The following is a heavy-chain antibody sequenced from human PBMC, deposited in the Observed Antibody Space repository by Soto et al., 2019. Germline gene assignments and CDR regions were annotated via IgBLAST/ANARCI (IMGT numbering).Heavy chain of an antibody. CDR3: AKDPSTGSADF. V-gene: IGHV3-23*01. CDR1: GFSFSDFG. Sequence: GGSLRLSXAASGFSFSDFGMTWVRQAPGKGLEWVSTIHREGTNTHYADSVKGRFTISRGNSKDTLYLEMNSLRAEDTAIYFCAKDPSTGSADFWGQGTLVTVSS. D-gene: IGHD3-9*01. J-gene: IGHJ4*02. CDR2: IHREGTNT.